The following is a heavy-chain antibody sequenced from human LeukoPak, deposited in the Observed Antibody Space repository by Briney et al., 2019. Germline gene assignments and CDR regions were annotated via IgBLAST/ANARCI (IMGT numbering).Heavy chain of an antibody. D-gene: IGHD2-2*01. J-gene: IGHJ4*02. Sequence: ASVKVSCKASGYTFTSYGISWVRQAPGQGLEWMGGIIPIFGTANYAQKFQGRVTITADESTSTAYMELSSLRSEDTAVYYCARETADCSSTSCYDVGESPFDYWGQGTLVTVSS. CDR1: GYTFTSYG. CDR3: ARETADCSSTSCYDVGESPFDY. CDR2: IIPIFGTA. V-gene: IGHV1-69*13.